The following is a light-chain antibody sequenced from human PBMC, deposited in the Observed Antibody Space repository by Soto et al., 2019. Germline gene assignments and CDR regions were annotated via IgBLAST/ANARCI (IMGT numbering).Light chain of an antibody. Sequence: EIVLTQSPATLSLSPGERATLACRASQSVGNHLAWYQQRPGQAPRLLFYDASNRATGIPARFSGSGSGTDFTLTISSLESEDFAIYYCQQRSTWPLTFGGGTKVEI. V-gene: IGKV3-11*01. CDR2: DAS. J-gene: IGKJ4*01. CDR1: QSVGNH. CDR3: QQRSTWPLT.